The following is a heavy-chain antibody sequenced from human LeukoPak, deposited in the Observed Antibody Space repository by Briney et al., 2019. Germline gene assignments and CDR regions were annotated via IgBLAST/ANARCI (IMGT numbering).Heavy chain of an antibody. CDR2: IYPGDSDT. V-gene: IGHV5-51*01. J-gene: IGHJ3*02. Sequence: GESLKISCKGSGYSFTSYWIGWVRQMPGKGLEWMGIIYPGDSDTRYSPSFQGQVTISADKSISTAYLQWSSLKASDTAMYYCASRTELGYCSGGSCLTTADAFDIWGQGTMVTVSS. D-gene: IGHD2-15*01. CDR3: ASRTELGYCSGGSCLTTADAFDI. CDR1: GYSFTSYW.